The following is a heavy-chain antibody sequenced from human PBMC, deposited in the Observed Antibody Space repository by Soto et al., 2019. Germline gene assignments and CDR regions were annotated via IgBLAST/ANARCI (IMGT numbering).Heavy chain of an antibody. CDR3: ARGVTTSQFPFDY. CDR2: IYYSGST. V-gene: IGHV4-59*01. CDR1: GGSISSYY. J-gene: IGHJ4*02. D-gene: IGHD4-17*01. Sequence: SETLSLTCTVSGGSISSYYWSWIRQPPGKGLEWIGYIYYSGSTNYNPSLKSRVTISVDTSKNQFSLKLSSVTAADTAVYYCARGVTTSQFPFDYWGQGALVTVSS.